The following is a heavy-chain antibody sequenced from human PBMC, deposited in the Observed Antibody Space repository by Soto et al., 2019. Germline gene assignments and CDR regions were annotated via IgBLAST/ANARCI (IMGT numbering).Heavy chain of an antibody. CDR2: IKQDGSEK. CDR3: ARGGIAVAVPDAFDI. Sequence: GESLKISCAASGFTFSSYWMSWVRQAPGKGLEWVANIKQDGSEKYYVDSVKGRFTISRDNAKNSLYLQMNSLRAEDTAVYYCARGGIAVAVPDAFDIWGQGTMVTVSS. J-gene: IGHJ3*02. D-gene: IGHD6-19*01. CDR1: GFTFSSYW. V-gene: IGHV3-7*03.